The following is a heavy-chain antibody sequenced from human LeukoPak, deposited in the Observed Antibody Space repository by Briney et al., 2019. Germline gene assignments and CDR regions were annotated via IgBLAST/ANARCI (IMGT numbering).Heavy chain of an antibody. CDR1: GFTFSSYG. CDR3: ARGGDGYDYFDS. Sequence: GGSLRLSCAASGFTFSSYGMHWVRQAPGKGLEWVAVILSDGSKEFYTDSVKGRFTISRDTSKNTLYLQMNSLRAEDTAMYYCARGGDGYDYFDSWGQGTLVTVSS. J-gene: IGHJ4*02. CDR2: ILSDGSKE. D-gene: IGHD5-24*01. V-gene: IGHV3-30*19.